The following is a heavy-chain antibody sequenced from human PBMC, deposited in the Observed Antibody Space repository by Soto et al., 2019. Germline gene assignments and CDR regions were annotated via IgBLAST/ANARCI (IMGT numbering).Heavy chain of an antibody. J-gene: IGHJ4*02. V-gene: IGHV3-23*01. CDR3: AKALVVVAATQYYFDY. CDR1: GFTFSSYA. D-gene: IGHD2-15*01. CDR2: ISGSGGST. Sequence: GSLRLSCAASGFTFSSYAMSWVRQAPGKGLEWVSAISGSGGSTYYADSVKGRFTISRDNSKNTLYLQMNSLRAEDTAVYYCAKALVVVAATQYYFDYWGQGTLVTVSS.